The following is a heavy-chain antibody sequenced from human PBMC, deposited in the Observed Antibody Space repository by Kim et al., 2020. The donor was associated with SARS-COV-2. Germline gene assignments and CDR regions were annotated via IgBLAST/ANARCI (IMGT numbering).Heavy chain of an antibody. J-gene: IGHJ4*02. CDR2: ILHDGTNK. CDR1: GFTFTNYG. CDR3: AKQGYETSVVTSYLDH. D-gene: IGHD3-16*02. Sequence: GGSLRLSCAASGFTFTNYGIHWVRQAPGKGLECVASILHDGTNKYYAESVKGRFTISKDNSKNTLYLQMNSLRGEDTAVYYCAKQGYETSVVTSYLDHWGQGTLVAVSS. V-gene: IGHV3-30*18.